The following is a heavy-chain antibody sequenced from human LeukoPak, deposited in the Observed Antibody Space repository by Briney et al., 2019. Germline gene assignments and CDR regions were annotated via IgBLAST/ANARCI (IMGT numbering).Heavy chain of an antibody. D-gene: IGHD5-12*01. Sequence: GGSLRLSCAASGFTFSSYGMHWVRQAPGKGLEWVAVISYDGSNKYYADSVKGRFTISRDNSKNTLYLQMNSLRAEDTAVYYCAKDIDSGYESYGMDVWGQGTTVTVSS. CDR1: GFTFSSYG. V-gene: IGHV3-30*18. CDR2: ISYDGSNK. CDR3: AKDIDSGYESYGMDV. J-gene: IGHJ6*02.